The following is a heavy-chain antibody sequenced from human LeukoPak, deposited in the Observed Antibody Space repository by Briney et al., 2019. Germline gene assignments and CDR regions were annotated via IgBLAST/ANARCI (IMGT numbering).Heavy chain of an antibody. CDR1: GFTFDDYA. J-gene: IGHJ5*02. V-gene: IGHV3-9*01. Sequence: GRSLRLSCAASGFTFDDYAMHWVRQAPGKGLEWVSGISWNSGSIGYADSVKGRFTISRDNAKNSLYLQMNILRAEDTAVYYCARDSRNHVVVPGPSGPRGTNWFDPWGQGTLVTVSS. D-gene: IGHD2-2*01. CDR3: ARDSRNHVVVPGPSGPRGTNWFDP. CDR2: ISWNSGSI.